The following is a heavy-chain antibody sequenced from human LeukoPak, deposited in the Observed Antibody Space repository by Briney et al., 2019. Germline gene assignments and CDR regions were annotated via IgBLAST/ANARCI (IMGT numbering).Heavy chain of an antibody. Sequence: GGSLRLSCAASGFTFDGCAMHWVRQAPGKGLEWVSGISWNSGSIGYADSVKGRLTISRDNAKNSLYLQMNSLRAEDTALYYCAKDIGSSSIFDYWGQGTLVTVSS. D-gene: IGHD6-13*01. CDR1: GFTFDGCA. J-gene: IGHJ4*02. V-gene: IGHV3-9*01. CDR2: ISWNSGSI. CDR3: AKDIGSSSIFDY.